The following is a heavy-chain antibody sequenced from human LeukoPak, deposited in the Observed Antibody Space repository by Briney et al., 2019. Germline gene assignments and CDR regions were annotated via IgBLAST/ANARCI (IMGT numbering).Heavy chain of an antibody. CDR3: ASSSGWIIDY. D-gene: IGHD6-19*01. CDR1: GFTFSNYW. Sequence: GGSLRLSCAASGFTFSNYWMNWVRQAPGKGLEWVANIKQDGSEKYYVNSVKGRFTISRDNAKNSLFLQMNSLRAEDTAVYYCASSSGWIIDYWGQGTLVTVSS. CDR2: IKQDGSEK. J-gene: IGHJ4*02. V-gene: IGHV3-7*01.